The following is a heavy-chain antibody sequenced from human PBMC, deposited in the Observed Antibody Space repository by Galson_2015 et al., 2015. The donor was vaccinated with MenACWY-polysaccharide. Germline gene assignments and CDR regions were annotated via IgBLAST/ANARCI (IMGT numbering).Heavy chain of an antibody. V-gene: IGHV3-74*01. J-gene: IGHJ5*02. CDR2: TNGDGGAT. Sequence: SLRLSCAASGFTFSSYWMHWVRQAPGKGLVWVSRTNGDGGATDYADSVKGRFTISRDNAKNTLNLQMNSLRAEDTAAYYCARAGAKYCRGGNCFFNWFDPWGQGTLVTVSS. CDR3: ARAGAKYCRGGNCFFNWFDP. D-gene: IGHD2-15*01. CDR1: GFTFSSYW.